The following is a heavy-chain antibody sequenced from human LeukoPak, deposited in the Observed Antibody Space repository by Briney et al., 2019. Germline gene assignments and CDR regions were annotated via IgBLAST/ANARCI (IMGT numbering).Heavy chain of an antibody. D-gene: IGHD1-26*01. CDR1: GFTFSSYG. V-gene: IGHV3-23*01. CDR2: ISGSGGST. Sequence: GGSLRLSCSASGFTFSSYGMTWVRQAPGKGLEWVSSISGSGGSTYDADSVSGRFTSSGDNSKNTLFLQMKSLRAEDTAVYYCARGREGYFFDCWGQGTLVTVSS. CDR3: ARGREGYFFDC. J-gene: IGHJ4*02.